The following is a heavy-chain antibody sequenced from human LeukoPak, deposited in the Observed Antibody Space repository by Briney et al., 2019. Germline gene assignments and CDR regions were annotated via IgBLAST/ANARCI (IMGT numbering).Heavy chain of an antibody. J-gene: IGHJ4*02. CDR3: PREAVADTPKGVGY. V-gene: IGHV1-46*01. CDR1: GDTFTSYS. D-gene: IGHD6-19*01. Sequence: GASVKVSCKASGDTFTSYSMHCVRQAPGQGLEWMGIINPSGGSTSYAQKFQGRVTMTRETSTSTVDMELRSLRSEDTAVDYCPREAVADTPKGVGYWGQGTLVTVSS. CDR2: INPSGGST.